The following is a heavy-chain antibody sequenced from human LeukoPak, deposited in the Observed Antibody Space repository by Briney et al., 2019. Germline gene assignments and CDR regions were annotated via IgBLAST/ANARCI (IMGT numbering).Heavy chain of an antibody. CDR2: IYYSGST. V-gene: IGHV4-39*01. Sequence: PSETLSLTCTVSGGSISSSSYYWGWIRQPPGKGLEWIGSIYYSGSTYYNPSLKSRVTISVDTSKNQFSLKLSSVTAADTAVYYFARLSLKGDSSSSWGQGTLVTVSS. D-gene: IGHD6-6*01. CDR1: GGSISSSSYY. CDR3: ARLSLKGDSSSS. J-gene: IGHJ5*02.